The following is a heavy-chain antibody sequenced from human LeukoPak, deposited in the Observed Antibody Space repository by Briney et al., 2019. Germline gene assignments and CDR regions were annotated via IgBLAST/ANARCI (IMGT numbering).Heavy chain of an antibody. J-gene: IGHJ4*02. CDR2: IYYSGST. V-gene: IGHV4-59*12. CDR1: GGSISSYY. Sequence: SGTLSLTCTVSGGSISSYYWSWIRQPPGKGLEWIGYIYYSGSTNYNPSLKSRVTISVDTSKNQFSLKLSSVTAADTAVYYCARGITIFGVVSEYYFDYWGQGTLVTVSS. D-gene: IGHD3-3*01. CDR3: ARGITIFGVVSEYYFDY.